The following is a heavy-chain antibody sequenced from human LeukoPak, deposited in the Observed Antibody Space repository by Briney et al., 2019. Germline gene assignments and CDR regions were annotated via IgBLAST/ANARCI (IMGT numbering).Heavy chain of an antibody. J-gene: IGHJ4*02. CDR1: GYTFTSYD. CDR3: ARDIDPHSSSLIGD. Sequence: ASVKVSCKASGYTFTSYDINWVRQAPGQGLEWMGWMNPNSGNTGYAQNFQGRVTMTRNTAISTAYMELSSLRSEDTAVYYCARDIDPHSSSLIGDWGQGTLVTVSS. V-gene: IGHV1-8*01. CDR2: MNPNSGNT. D-gene: IGHD6-6*01.